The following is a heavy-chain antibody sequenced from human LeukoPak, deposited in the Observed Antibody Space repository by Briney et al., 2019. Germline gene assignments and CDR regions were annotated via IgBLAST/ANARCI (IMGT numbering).Heavy chain of an antibody. D-gene: IGHD4-17*01. CDR2: ISSSSSYI. Sequence: GGSLRLSCAASGFTFSSYSMNWVRQAPGKGLEWVSSISSSSSYIYYADSVKGRFTISRDNAKNSLYLQMNSLRAEDTAVYYCARAYGDYLNWFDPWGQGTLVTVSS. CDR1: GFTFSSYS. CDR3: ARAYGDYLNWFDP. J-gene: IGHJ5*02. V-gene: IGHV3-21*01.